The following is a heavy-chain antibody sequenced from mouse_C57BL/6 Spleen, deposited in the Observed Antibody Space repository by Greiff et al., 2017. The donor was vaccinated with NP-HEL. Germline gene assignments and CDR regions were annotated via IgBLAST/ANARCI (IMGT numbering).Heavy chain of an antibody. Sequence: EVKLMESGGGLVKPGGSLKLSCAASGFTFSSYTMSWVRQTPEKRLEWVATISGGGGNTYYPDSVKGRFTISRDNAKNTLYLQMSSLRSEDTALYYCARHQGGSHYYYWYFDVWGTGTTVTVSS. CDR2: ISGGGGNT. CDR1: GFTFSSYT. V-gene: IGHV5-9*01. J-gene: IGHJ1*03. D-gene: IGHD1-1*01. CDR3: ARHQGGSHYYYWYFDV.